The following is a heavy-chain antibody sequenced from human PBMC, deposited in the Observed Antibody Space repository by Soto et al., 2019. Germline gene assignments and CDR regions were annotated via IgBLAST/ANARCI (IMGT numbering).Heavy chain of an antibody. V-gene: IGHV4-39*01. Sequence: QLQLQESGPGLVKPSETLSLTCTVSGGSISSSSSSWGWIRQPPGKGLECLGIISYSGSTYYSPSLKSRVTISVDASKNLFSLKRSSVTAADTAVYYCARTYVTDVVVVPASKDYMDVWGKGTTVTVSS. CDR2: ISYSGST. D-gene: IGHD2-2*01. J-gene: IGHJ6*03. CDR1: GGSISSSSSS. CDR3: ARTYVTDVVVVPASKDYMDV.